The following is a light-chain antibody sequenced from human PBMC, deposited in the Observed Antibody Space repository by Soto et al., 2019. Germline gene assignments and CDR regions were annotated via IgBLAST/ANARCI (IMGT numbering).Light chain of an antibody. J-gene: IGKJ5*01. Sequence: EIVMTQSPATVSLSPGXRATLSCRASPGVSNTLAWYQQRPGQAPRLLIYGASIRAPGIPARFSGGGSGTEFTLTITSLQSEDFAVYYCQQYENWPYTFGQGTRLEIK. CDR3: QQYENWPYT. CDR1: PGVSNT. CDR2: GAS. V-gene: IGKV3-15*01.